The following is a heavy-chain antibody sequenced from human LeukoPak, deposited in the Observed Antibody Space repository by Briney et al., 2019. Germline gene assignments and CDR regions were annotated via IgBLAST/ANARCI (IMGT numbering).Heavy chain of an antibody. CDR3: ARGDHDYGDYGSYYYYGMDV. Sequence: GGSLRPSCAASGFTFSSYAMSWVRQAPGKGLEWVSAISGSGGSTYYADSVKGRFTISRDNAKNSLYLQMNSLRAEDTAVYYCARGDHDYGDYGSYYYYGMDVWGQGTTVTVSS. CDR1: GFTFSSYA. J-gene: IGHJ6*02. V-gene: IGHV3-23*01. CDR2: ISGSGGST. D-gene: IGHD4-17*01.